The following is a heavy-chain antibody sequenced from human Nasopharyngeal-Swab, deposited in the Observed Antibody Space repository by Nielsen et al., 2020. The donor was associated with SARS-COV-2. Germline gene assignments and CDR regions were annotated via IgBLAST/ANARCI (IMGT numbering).Heavy chain of an antibody. CDR2: INHSGST. CDR1: GGSCSGYY. CDR3: ARVKGYQLLSSAAPNWFDP. J-gene: IGHJ5*02. Sequence: GSLRLSCAVYGGSCSGYYWSWIRQPPGKGLEWIGEINHSGSTNYNPSLKSRVTISVDTSKNQFSLKLSSVTAADTAVYYCARVKGYQLLSSAAPNWFDPWGQGTLVTVSS. V-gene: IGHV4-34*01. D-gene: IGHD2-2*01.